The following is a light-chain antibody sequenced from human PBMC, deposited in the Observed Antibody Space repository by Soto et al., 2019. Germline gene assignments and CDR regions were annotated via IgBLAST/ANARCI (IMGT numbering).Light chain of an antibody. CDR1: SNDVGDYNY. CDR2: EVS. CDR3: SSYTTAGTYV. J-gene: IGLJ1*01. V-gene: IGLV2-8*01. Sequence: QSVLTQPPSASGSPGQSVTISCTGTSNDVGDYNYVSWYQQHPGKAPKLMIYEVSKRPSGVPGRFSGSKSANTASLTISGLQAEDEADYYCSSYTTAGTYVFGPGTKVTVL.